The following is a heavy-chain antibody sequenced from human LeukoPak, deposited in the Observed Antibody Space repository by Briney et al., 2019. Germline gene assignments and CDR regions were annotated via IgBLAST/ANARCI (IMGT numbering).Heavy chain of an antibody. CDR3: ARHRVDSSSPRGMDV. CDR2: IYPSNSDT. Sequence: GESLKISCKGSGYNFITYWIGWVRQMPGKGLEWMWIIYPSNSDTRYSPSFQGQVTFSADKSISTAYLQWSSLKASDTAMYYCARHRVDSSSPRGMDVRGQGTTVTVPS. V-gene: IGHV5-51*01. J-gene: IGHJ6*02. D-gene: IGHD6-13*01. CDR1: GYNFITYW.